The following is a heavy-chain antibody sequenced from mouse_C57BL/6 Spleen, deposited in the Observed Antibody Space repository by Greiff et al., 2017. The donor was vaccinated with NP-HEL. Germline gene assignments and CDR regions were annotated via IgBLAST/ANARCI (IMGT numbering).Heavy chain of an antibody. CDR2: INPNNGGT. CDR3: ARVSYGSSSFYFDY. J-gene: IGHJ2*01. D-gene: IGHD1-1*01. Sequence: EVQLQQSGPELVKPGASVKISCKASGYTFTDYYMNWVKQSHGKSLEWIGDINPNNGGTSYNQKFKGKATLTVDKSSSTAYMELRSLTSEDSAVYYCARVSYGSSSFYFDYWGQGTTLTVSS. V-gene: IGHV1-26*01. CDR1: GYTFTDYY.